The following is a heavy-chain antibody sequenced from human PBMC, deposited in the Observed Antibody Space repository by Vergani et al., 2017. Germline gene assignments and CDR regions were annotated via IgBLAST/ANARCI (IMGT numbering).Heavy chain of an antibody. CDR3: ANSYCSSLSCYAVYGMEG. CDR2: LRYVGSNE. V-gene: IGHV3-30*02. J-gene: IGHJ6*02. CDR1: VFSFSTYV. D-gene: IGHD2-2*01. Sequence: QVQLVESGGGVVQPGESLRLSCAASVFSFSTYVMPWVRQAPGRGLEWVAFLRYVGSNESYGDAVKGRFIISRDNSKNMLSLEMHSLRPEDTAVYYCANSYCSSLSCYAVYGMEGWGQGTTVTVSS.